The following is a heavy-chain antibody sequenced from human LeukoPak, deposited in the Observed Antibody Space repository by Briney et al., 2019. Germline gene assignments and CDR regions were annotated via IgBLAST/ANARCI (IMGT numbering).Heavy chain of an antibody. CDR2: IDPRDSYT. D-gene: IGHD5-12*01. V-gene: IGHV5-10-1*01. CDR3: TGRGYSGDAFDI. Sequence: GESLKISCKGSGYRLTSYWISWVRQMPGKGLEWMGRIDPRDSYTKYSPSFQGHVTISADKSISTAYLQWSSLKASDTAMYYCTGRGYSGDAFDIWGQGTMVTVSS. J-gene: IGHJ3*02. CDR1: GYRLTSYW.